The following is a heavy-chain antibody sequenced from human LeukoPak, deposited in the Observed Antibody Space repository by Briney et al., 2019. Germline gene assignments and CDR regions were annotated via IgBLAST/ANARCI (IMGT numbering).Heavy chain of an antibody. Sequence: WASVSVSCTVSGYTLTELSMHWVRQAPGKGVEWRGGFDPEDGETIYAQKFQGRVTMTEDTSTDTAYMELSSLRSEDTAVYYCATGDQSEPLMVDYWGQGTLVTVSS. CDR2: FDPEDGET. CDR3: ATGDQSEPLMVDY. CDR1: GYTLTELS. J-gene: IGHJ4*02. V-gene: IGHV1-24*01. D-gene: IGHD1-14*01.